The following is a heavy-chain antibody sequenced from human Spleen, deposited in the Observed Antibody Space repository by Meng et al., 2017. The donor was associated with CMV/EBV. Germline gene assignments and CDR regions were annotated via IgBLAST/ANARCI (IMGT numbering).Heavy chain of an antibody. J-gene: IGHJ4*02. V-gene: IGHV3-30-3*01. CDR3: ARILAAPAIDY. D-gene: IGHD2-15*01. CDR2: ISYDGSNK. Sequence: GESLKISCAASGFSFSTYTMHWVRQAPGKGLEWVAVISYDGSNKYYADSAKGRFTISRDNSKNTLYLQMNSLRAEDTAVYYCARILAAPAIDYWGQGTLVTVSS. CDR1: GFSFSTYT.